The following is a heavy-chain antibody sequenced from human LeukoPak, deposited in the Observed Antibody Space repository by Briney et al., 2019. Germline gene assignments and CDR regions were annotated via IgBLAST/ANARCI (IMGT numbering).Heavy chain of an antibody. CDR1: GGSISGSY. V-gene: IGHV4-59*01. CDR3: ARGIESYGDYGF. Sequence: SETLSLTCTVSGGSISGSYWSWIRQPPGKGLEWIAYMYNSGSTNYNPSLKSRVTISIDTSKNQFSLKLSSLTAADTAIYYCARGIESYGDYGFWGQGILVTVSS. D-gene: IGHD4-17*01. J-gene: IGHJ4*02. CDR2: MYNSGST.